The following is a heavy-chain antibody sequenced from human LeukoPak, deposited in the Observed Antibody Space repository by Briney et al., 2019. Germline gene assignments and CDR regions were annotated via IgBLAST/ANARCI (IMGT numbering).Heavy chain of an antibody. D-gene: IGHD3-10*01. J-gene: IGHJ4*02. V-gene: IGHV4-59*08. CDR1: GGSISSYY. Sequence: SETLSLTCTVSGGSISSYYWSWIRQPPGKGLEWIGYIYYSGSTNYNPSLKSRVTISVDTSKNQFSLKLSSVTAADTAVYYCARHEVGFGELIPIFDYWGQGTLVTVSS. CDR2: IYYSGST. CDR3: ARHEVGFGELIPIFDY.